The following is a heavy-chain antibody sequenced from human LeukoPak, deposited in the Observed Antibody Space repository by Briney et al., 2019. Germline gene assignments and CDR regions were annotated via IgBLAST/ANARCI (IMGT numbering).Heavy chain of an antibody. CDR3: ARDGHYGGNSRYYYFDY. D-gene: IGHD4-23*01. V-gene: IGHV1-69*13. J-gene: IGHJ4*02. CDR2: IIPIFGTT. CDR1: GGTFSSYA. Sequence: SVKVSCKASGGTFSSYAISWVRQAPGQGLEWMGGIIPIFGTTNYAQKFQGRVTITADESTSTAYMELSSLRSEDTAVYYCARDGHYGGNSRYYYFDYWGQGTLVTVSS.